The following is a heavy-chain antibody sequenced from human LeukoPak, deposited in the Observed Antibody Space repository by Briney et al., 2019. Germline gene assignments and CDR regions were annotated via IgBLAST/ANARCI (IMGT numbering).Heavy chain of an antibody. CDR3: ASTPSVGDYYPWYFDF. J-gene: IGHJ2*01. Sequence: PGGSLRLSCVASGITFSTYSMNWVRQAPGKGLEWVSSISYSSTYIYYEDSVKGRFTISRTNARNSLYLQMNSLRAEDTAVYYCASTPSVGDYYPWYFDFWGRGTLVTVSS. CDR1: GITFSTYS. V-gene: IGHV3-21*06. D-gene: IGHD1-26*01. CDR2: ISYSSTYI.